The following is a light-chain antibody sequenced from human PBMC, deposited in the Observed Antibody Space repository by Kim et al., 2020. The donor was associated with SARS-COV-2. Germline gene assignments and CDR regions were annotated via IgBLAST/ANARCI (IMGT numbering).Light chain of an antibody. CDR3: FSAADNHRV. CDR2: KDS. J-gene: IGLJ2*01. Sequence: SYELTQPSSVSVSPGQTARITCSGDVLAKKYARWFRQKPGQAPVMVIYKDSERPSGIPERFSGSSSGTTVTLTISGAQVEDDADYYCFSAADNHRVFGGGTQLTVL. CDR1: VLAKKY. V-gene: IGLV3-27*01.